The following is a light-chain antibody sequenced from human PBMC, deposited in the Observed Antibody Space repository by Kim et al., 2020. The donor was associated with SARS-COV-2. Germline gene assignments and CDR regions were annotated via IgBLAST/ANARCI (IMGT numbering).Light chain of an antibody. J-gene: IGKJ1*01. CDR3: HQYYAAPWT. V-gene: IGKV4-1*01. CDR2: WAS. Sequence: DIVMTQSPDSPAVSLGERATINCKSSQSVLYSSNNKNYLAWYQQKPGQPPKLLIYWASIRESGVPDRFSGSGSGTDFTLTISSLQAEDVAVYHCHQYYAAPWTFGQGTKVEIK. CDR1: QSVLYSSNNKNY.